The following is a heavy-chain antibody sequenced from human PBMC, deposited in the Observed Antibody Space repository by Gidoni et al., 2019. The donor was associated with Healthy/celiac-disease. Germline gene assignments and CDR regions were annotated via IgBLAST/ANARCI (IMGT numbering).Heavy chain of an antibody. D-gene: IGHD6-19*01. CDR2: ISYDGSNK. Sequence: QVQLVESGGGVVQPGRSLRLSCAASGFTFSSYGMHWVRQAPGKGLDWVAVISYDGSNKYYADSVKGRFTISRDNSKNTLYLQMNSLRAEDTAVYYCAKEGIGAVAGFDFDYWGQGTLVTVSS. CDR3: AKEGIGAVAGFDFDY. J-gene: IGHJ4*02. CDR1: GFTFSSYG. V-gene: IGHV3-30*18.